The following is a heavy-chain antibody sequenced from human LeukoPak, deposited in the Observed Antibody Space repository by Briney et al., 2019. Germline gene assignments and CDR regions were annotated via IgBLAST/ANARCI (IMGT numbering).Heavy chain of an antibody. V-gene: IGHV3-48*01. CDR3: ARGDPIYDFWSGGDY. CDR2: ISSSSNVI. CDR1: GFTFSSYS. Sequence: GGSLRLSCAASGFTFSSYSMNWVRQAPGKGLEWVSYISSSSNVIYYTDSVKGRFTISRDNARNLLSLQMNSLRAEDTAVYYCARGDPIYDFWSGGDYWGQGSLVTVSS. J-gene: IGHJ4*02. D-gene: IGHD3-3*01.